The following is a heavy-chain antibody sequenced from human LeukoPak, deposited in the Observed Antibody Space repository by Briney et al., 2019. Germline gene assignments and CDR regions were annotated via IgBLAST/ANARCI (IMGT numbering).Heavy chain of an antibody. D-gene: IGHD3-9*01. CDR2: MNTNTGNP. Sequence: GASVKVSCKASGYTFTSYDINWVRQATGQGLEWMGWMNTNTGNPTYAQGFTGRFVFSLDTSVSTAYLQISSLKAEDTAVYYCARDLLRYFDPDAFDIWGQGTMVAVSS. CDR3: ARDLLRYFDPDAFDI. V-gene: IGHV7-4-1*02. J-gene: IGHJ3*02. CDR1: GYTFTSYD.